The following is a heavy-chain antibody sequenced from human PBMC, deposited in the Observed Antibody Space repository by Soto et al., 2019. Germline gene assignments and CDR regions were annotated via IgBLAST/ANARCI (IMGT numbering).Heavy chain of an antibody. V-gene: IGHV3-11*01. Sequence: GGSPRLSFAASGFTFSDYYIHWIRRAPGKGLEWISYISGNGEIIQYAASARGRFTISRDNAENSVYLEMDSLRAEDTALYYCARDVDADFRTDFDYWGRGTLVTVSS. J-gene: IGHJ4*02. CDR1: GFTFSDYY. CDR2: ISGNGEII. CDR3: ARDVDADFRTDFDY. D-gene: IGHD4-17*01.